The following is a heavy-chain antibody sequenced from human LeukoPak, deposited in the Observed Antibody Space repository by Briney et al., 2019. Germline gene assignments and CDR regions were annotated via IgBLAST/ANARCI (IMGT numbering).Heavy chain of an antibody. Sequence: PGGSLRLSCAASGFTFSSYAMTWVRQAPGKGLEWVSTIRGSDDSTYYADSVKGRFTISRDNSKNTLYLQMNSLRVEDTAIYYCAKDTGPAAGITADYWGQGTLVTVSS. J-gene: IGHJ4*02. D-gene: IGHD6-13*01. V-gene: IGHV3-23*01. CDR3: AKDTGPAAGITADY. CDR2: IRGSDDST. CDR1: GFTFSSYA.